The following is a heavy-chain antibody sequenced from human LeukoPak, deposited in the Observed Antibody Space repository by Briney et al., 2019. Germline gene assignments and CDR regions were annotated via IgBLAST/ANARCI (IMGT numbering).Heavy chain of an antibody. V-gene: IGHV3-48*03. J-gene: IGHJ4*02. Sequence: GGSLRLSCAASGFTFSSYGMNWVRQAPGKGLEWVSYISSSGSTIYYADSVKGRFTISRDNAKNSLYLQMNSLRAEDTAVYYCAKDTYGGYGYWGQGTLVTVSS. D-gene: IGHD5-12*01. CDR3: AKDTYGGYGY. CDR2: ISSSGSTI. CDR1: GFTFSSYG.